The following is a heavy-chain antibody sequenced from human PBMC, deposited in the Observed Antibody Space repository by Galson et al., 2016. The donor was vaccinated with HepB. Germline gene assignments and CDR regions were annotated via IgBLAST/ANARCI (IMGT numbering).Heavy chain of an antibody. J-gene: IGHJ4*02. D-gene: IGHD5-18*01. Sequence: SLRLSCAASGFSFSSSAMHWVRQAPGKGLEWVAVISYHGSNKYYVDSVKGRFTISRDNSKNTLYLQMHRLRFEDTAVYYCASDPQQWQRGYNYGFEYWGQGTLVSVSS. CDR3: ASDPQQWQRGYNYGFEY. CDR2: ISYHGSNK. V-gene: IGHV3-30*04. CDR1: GFSFSSSA.